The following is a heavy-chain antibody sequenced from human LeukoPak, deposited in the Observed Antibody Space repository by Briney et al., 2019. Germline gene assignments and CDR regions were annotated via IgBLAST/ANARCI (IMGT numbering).Heavy chain of an antibody. CDR2: ISYDGSNK. CDR1: GFTFSSYA. J-gene: IGHJ4*02. Sequence: GGSLRLSCAASGFTFSSYAMHWVRQAPGKGLEWVAVISYDGSNKYYADSVKGRFTISRDNSKNTLYLQMNSLRAEDTAVYYCAHFAGDYGDYPLSFDYWGQGTLVTVSS. D-gene: IGHD4-17*01. V-gene: IGHV3-30-3*01. CDR3: AHFAGDYGDYPLSFDY.